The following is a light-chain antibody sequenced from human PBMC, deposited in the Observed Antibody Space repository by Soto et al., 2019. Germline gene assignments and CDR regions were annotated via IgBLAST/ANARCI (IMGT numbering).Light chain of an antibody. CDR2: AAS. J-gene: IGKJ4*01. Sequence: DIQMTQSPSTLSASLGDRVTITCRASQSINSWLAWYQQKPGKAPKVLIYAASNLESGVPSRFSGSGSRTEFTLAISSLQPDDFALYYCQQYTVWPFTFGGGTKVDI. CDR3: QQYTVWPFT. V-gene: IGKV1-5*01. CDR1: QSINSW.